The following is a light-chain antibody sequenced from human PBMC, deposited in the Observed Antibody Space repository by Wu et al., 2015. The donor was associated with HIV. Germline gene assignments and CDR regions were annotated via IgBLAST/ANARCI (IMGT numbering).Light chain of an antibody. CDR2: DAS. V-gene: IGKV3-15*01. CDR1: QSISSK. CDR3: QQYYDWPPVT. Sequence: EIVMTQSPATLSVSPGERATLSCRASQSISSKFAWYQQKPGQAPRPLIYDASTRATGIPARFSGSGSGTEFTLTINNVQSEDFAVYFCQQYYDWPPVTFGGGTKVEIK. J-gene: IGKJ4*01.